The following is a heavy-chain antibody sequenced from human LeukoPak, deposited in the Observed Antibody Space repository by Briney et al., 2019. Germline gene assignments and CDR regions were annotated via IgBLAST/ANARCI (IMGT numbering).Heavy chain of an antibody. CDR2: ISAYNGNT. D-gene: IGHD3-22*01. V-gene: IGHV1-18*01. CDR1: GYTLTSYG. J-gene: IGHJ4*02. CDR3: ARAAPRGYYDSSGYRRHFDY. Sequence: ASVKVSCKASGYTLTSYGISWVRQAPGQGLEWMGWISAYNGNTNYAQKLQGRVTMATDTSTSTAYMELRSLRSDDTAVYYCARAAPRGYYDSSGYRRHFDYWGQGTLVTVSS.